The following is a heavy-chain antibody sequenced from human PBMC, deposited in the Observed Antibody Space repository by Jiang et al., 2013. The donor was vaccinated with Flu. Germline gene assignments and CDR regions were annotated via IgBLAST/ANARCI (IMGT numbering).Heavy chain of an antibody. CDR2: LWHDGSNK. Sequence: VQLVESGGAVVQPGGSLRVSCAASGFSFSYYAMHWVRQSPGKGLEWVASLWHDGSNKFYADSVRGRFTISRDNSKNTLYLQMNSLRPEDSALYYCATLRGSSFDTYLADYWGQGTLVTVSS. CDR1: GFSFSYYA. D-gene: IGHD2-2*01. CDR3: ATLRGSSFDTYLADY. J-gene: IGHJ4*02. V-gene: IGHV3-30*02.